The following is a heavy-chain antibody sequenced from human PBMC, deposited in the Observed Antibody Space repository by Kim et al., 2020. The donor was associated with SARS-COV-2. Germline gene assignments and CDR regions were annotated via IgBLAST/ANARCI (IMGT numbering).Heavy chain of an antibody. V-gene: IGHV3-21*01. J-gene: IGHJ6*02. Sequence: GGSLRLSCAASGFTFSSYSMNWVRQAPGKGLEWVSSISSSSSYIYYADSVKGRFTISRDNAKNSLYLQMNSLRAEDTAVYYCARDYGSGSYYNYYYYGMDVWGQGTTVTVSS. CDR2: ISSSSSYI. CDR1: GFTFSSYS. D-gene: IGHD3-10*01. CDR3: ARDYGSGSYYNYYYYGMDV.